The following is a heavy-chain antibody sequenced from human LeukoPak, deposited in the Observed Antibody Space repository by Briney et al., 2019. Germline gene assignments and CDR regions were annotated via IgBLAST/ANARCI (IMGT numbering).Heavy chain of an antibody. V-gene: IGHV3-21*01. J-gene: IGHJ3*02. CDR3: ARNGGIRLLSDAFDI. CDR1: GFTFSSYT. D-gene: IGHD3-16*01. CDR2: ISSSSIYI. Sequence: TGGSLRLSCAASGFTFSSYTMNWVRQAPGKGLEWVAAISSSSIYIYYADSVKGRFTISRDNDKKSVFLQMNSLSAEDKAVYYCARNGGIRLLSDAFDIWGQGTMVTVSS.